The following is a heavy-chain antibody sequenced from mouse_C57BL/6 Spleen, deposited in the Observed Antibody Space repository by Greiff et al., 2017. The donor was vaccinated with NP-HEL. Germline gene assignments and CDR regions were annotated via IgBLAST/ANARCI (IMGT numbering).Heavy chain of an antibody. Sequence: VKLQQPGAELVRPGSSVKLSCKASGYTFTSYWMHWVKQRPIQGLEWIGNIDPSDSETHYNQKFKDKATLTVDKSSSTAYMQLSSLTSEDSAVYYCARRRYDAMDYWGQGTSVTVSS. CDR3: ARRRYDAMDY. CDR2: IDPSDSET. J-gene: IGHJ4*01. CDR1: GYTFTSYW. V-gene: IGHV1-52*01.